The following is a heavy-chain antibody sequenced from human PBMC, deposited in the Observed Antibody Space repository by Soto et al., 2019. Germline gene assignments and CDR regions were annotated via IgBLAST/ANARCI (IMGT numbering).Heavy chain of an antibody. CDR3: ASDIVVVVAHSH. D-gene: IGHD2-15*01. Sequence: EVQLVESGGCLVKPGGSLRLSCAASGFTFSSYSMNWVRQAPGKGLEWVSSIDSSSSYIYYADSVKGRFTISRDNAKNSLYLQMNSLRAEDTATYYCASDIVVVVAHSHWGQGTLVTVSS. V-gene: IGHV3-21*01. J-gene: IGHJ4*02. CDR1: GFTFSSYS. CDR2: IDSSSSYI.